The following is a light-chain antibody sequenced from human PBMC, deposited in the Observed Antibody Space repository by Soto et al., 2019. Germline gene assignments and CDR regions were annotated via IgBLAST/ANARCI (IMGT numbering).Light chain of an antibody. CDR3: QQFGSSPRT. CDR1: QSVGSDY. J-gene: IGKJ1*01. V-gene: IGKV3-20*01. CDR2: GIF. Sequence: IVLRQSPATLSVSRWCRSMFFFSVSQSVGSDYVAWYQHRPGQAPRLLFSGIFRRATGIPDRFSGSGSGTDFTLTINRLEPEDFAVYYCQQFGSSPRTFGQGTKVDIK.